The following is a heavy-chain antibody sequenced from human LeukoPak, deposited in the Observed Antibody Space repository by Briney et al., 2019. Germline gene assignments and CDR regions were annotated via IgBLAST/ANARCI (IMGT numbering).Heavy chain of an antibody. J-gene: IGHJ4*02. CDR2: INSDGSST. D-gene: IGHD2-15*01. V-gene: IGHV3-74*01. Sequence: GGSLRLSCAASGFTFSSYSMNWVRQAPGKGLVWVSRINSDGSSTSYADSVKGRFTISRDNAKNTLYLQMNSLRAEDTAVYYCGGSGVKFDYWGQGTLVTVSS. CDR1: GFTFSSYS. CDR3: GGSGVKFDY.